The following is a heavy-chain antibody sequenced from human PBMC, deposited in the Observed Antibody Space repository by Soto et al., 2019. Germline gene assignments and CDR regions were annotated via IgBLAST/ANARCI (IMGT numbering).Heavy chain of an antibody. J-gene: IGHJ4*02. CDR1: GGSFSGYS. Sequence: QVQLQQWGAGLLKPSETLSLTCAVNGGSFSGYSWTWIRQSPGKGLEWTGQINHSGRSIYSPSLKSRVTXSXLXXKNQFSLELTSVTAADAAVHFCARGLFSENSYSGGWYYFDSWGQGTLVAVSS. D-gene: IGHD1-26*01. CDR3: ARGLFSENSYSGGWYYFDS. CDR2: INHSGRS. V-gene: IGHV4-34*01.